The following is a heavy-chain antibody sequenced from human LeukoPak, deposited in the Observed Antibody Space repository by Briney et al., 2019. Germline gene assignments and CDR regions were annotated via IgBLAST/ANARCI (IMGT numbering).Heavy chain of an antibody. CDR3: ARALSWTTDSYYYMDV. V-gene: IGHV1-8*01. CDR2: MNPNSGNI. J-gene: IGHJ6*03. D-gene: IGHD3/OR15-3a*01. CDR1: GYTFTSYD. Sequence: GASVKVSCKASGYTFTSYDISWVRQATGQGLEWMGWMNPNSGNIGYAQKFQGRVTMTKNTSITTAYMELSSLRSEDTAVYYCARALSWTTDSYYYMDVWGKGTTVTVSS.